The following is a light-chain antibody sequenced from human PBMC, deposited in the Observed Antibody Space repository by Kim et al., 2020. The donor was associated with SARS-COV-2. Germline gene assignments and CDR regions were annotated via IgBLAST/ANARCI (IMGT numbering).Light chain of an antibody. CDR3: QQYDNWPLS. V-gene: IGKV3-15*01. CDR1: QSVSSN. CDR2: GAS. Sequence: SVSPGERAPLSCRASQSVSSNLAWYPQKPGQPPSLLISGASTRATGIPARFSGSGSGTEFTLTISSLQSEDFAVYYCQQYDNWPLSFGGGTKLEI. J-gene: IGKJ4*01.